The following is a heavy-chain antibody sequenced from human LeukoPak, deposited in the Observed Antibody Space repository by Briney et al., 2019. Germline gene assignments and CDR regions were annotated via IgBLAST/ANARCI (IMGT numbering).Heavy chain of an antibody. D-gene: IGHD6-19*01. CDR2: ISSSGSTI. CDR3: ARVRYSSGGAYFDY. CDR1: GFTFSSYE. Sequence: GGSLRLSCAASGFTFSSYEMSWVRQAPGKGLEWVSYISSSGSTIYYADSVKGRFTISRDNAKNSLYLQMNSLRAEDTAVYYCARVRYSSGGAYFDYWGQGTLVTVSS. J-gene: IGHJ4*02. V-gene: IGHV3-48*03.